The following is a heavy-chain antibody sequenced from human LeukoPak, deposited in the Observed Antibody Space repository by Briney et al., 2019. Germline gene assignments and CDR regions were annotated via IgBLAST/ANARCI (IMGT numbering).Heavy chain of an antibody. V-gene: IGHV4-34*01. CDR2: INHSGST. D-gene: IGHD3-22*01. Sequence: SETLSLTCAVYGGSFSGYYWSWIRQPPGKGLEWIGEINHSGSTNYNPSLKSRVTISVDTSENQFSLKLSSVTAADTAVYYCARGPTYYYDSSGYYYRIREFDYWGQGTLVTVSS. CDR1: GGSFSGYY. CDR3: ARGPTYYYDSSGYYYRIREFDY. J-gene: IGHJ4*02.